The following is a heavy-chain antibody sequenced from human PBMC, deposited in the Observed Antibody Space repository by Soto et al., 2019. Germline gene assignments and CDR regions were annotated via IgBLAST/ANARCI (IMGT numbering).Heavy chain of an antibody. V-gene: IGHV5-10-1*01. D-gene: IGHD3-22*01. CDR1: GYSFTNYW. CDR2: IDPSDSYT. J-gene: IGHJ6*02. Sequence: PGDSLKLSCKGSGYSFTNYWITWVRQMPGKGLECMGRIDPSDSYTNYSPSFQGQVTISTGNSISTAYLHWRSMKASDTAMYYCARHRSGDSSGYAFRGGMDVGGQGTTVTVSS. CDR3: ARHRSGDSSGYAFRGGMDV.